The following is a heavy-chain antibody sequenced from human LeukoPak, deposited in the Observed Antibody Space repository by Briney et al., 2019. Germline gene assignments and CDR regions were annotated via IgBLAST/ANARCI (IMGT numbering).Heavy chain of an antibody. CDR1: GFTFSVYW. Sequence: GGSLRLSCTASGFTFSVYWMTWVRQAPGKGPEWVANIKQDGSQGYYVDSVRGRFTIFRDNAKNSLFLQMNGLRAEDTAVYYCARRGGSSSRRSPIDYWGQGTLVTVSS. CDR2: IKQDGSQG. D-gene: IGHD6-6*01. J-gene: IGHJ4*02. CDR3: ARRGGSSSRRSPIDY. V-gene: IGHV3-7*01.